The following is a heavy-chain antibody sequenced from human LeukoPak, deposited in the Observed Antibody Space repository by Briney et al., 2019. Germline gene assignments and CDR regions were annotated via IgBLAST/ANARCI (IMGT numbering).Heavy chain of an antibody. CDR1: GGSISSGGYY. V-gene: IGHV4-31*03. Sequence: SQTLPLTCTVSGGSISSGGYYWSWIRQHPGKGLEWIGYIYYSGSTYYNPSLKSRVTISVDTSKNQFSLKLSSVTAADTAVYYCARAPDSIGVPDAFDIWGQGTMVTVSS. CDR2: IYYSGST. J-gene: IGHJ3*02. CDR3: ARAPDSIGVPDAFDI. D-gene: IGHD6-25*01.